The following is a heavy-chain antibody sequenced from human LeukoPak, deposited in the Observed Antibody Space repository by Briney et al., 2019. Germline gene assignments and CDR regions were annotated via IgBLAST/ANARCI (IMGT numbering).Heavy chain of an antibody. J-gene: IGHJ4*02. D-gene: IGHD6-13*01. CDR1: GGSISSYY. CDR2: FYNSGST. Sequence: SETLSLTCTVSGGSISSYYWTWIRQTAGKGLEWIGRFYNSGSTNYNPSLKSRVTMSVDTSKNQFSLNLSSVTAADTAVYYCARSAVGTADFDYWGQGTLVTVSS. CDR3: ARSAVGTADFDY. V-gene: IGHV4-4*07.